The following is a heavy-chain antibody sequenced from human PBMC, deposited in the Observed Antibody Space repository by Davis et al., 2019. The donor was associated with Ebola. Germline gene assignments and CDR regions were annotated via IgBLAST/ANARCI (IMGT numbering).Heavy chain of an antibody. CDR2: IYLDVSP. CDR3: VRSTGYYYDSGRFTNFDI. V-gene: IGHV4-38-2*01. CDR1: GYSISSGYF. Sequence: SQTLSLTCGVSGYSISSGYFWGWIRQTPGKGLEWIGSIYLDVSPYYSPSLRSRVTMSVDTSKNHFSLNLSSVTAADTAVYYCVRSTGYYYDSGRFTNFDIWGQGTMVTVSS. J-gene: IGHJ3*02. D-gene: IGHD3-10*01.